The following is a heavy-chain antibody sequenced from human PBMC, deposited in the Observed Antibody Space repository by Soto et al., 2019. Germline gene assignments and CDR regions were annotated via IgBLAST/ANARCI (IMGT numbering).Heavy chain of an antibody. D-gene: IGHD6-13*01. V-gene: IGHV4-59*01. Sequence: QVQLQESGPGLVTPSETLSLICTVSGGSITSSYWSWIRQPPGKGLEWIGYIFTSGSTNYNPSLESRVIISLDTSKNQFSLKLSSVTAADTAFYYCAREAAVAGHDAFDIWGQGTVVTVSS. CDR3: AREAAVAGHDAFDI. J-gene: IGHJ3*02. CDR1: GGSITSSY. CDR2: IFTSGST.